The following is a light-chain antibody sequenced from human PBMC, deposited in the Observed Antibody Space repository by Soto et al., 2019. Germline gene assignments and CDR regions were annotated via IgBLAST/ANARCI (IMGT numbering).Light chain of an antibody. V-gene: IGKV1-39*01. J-gene: IGKJ4*01. CDR2: AAF. CDR1: QSISRN. Sequence: DIQMTQSPSSLSASVGDRVTNTCRASQSISRNLNWYQQKQGKAPKLLIYAAFSLQSGVPSRFSGSASGTDFTLTISSLQPEDFATYYCQQSYSTPLTFGGGTKVEI. CDR3: QQSYSTPLT.